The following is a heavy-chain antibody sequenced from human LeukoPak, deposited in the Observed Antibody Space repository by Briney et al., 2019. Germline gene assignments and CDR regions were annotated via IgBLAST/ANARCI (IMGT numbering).Heavy chain of an antibody. D-gene: IGHD2-2*01. J-gene: IGHJ6*03. CDR2: INWDGAST. V-gene: IGHV3-20*04. CDR1: GFRFDDYS. CDR3: GRVHCSTTSCYDYYDYYMDV. Sequence: GGSLRLSCAASGFRFDDYSMNWVRHVPGEGLEWVAGINWDGASTGYGDSMKGRFTISRDNGKNSLYLQMNSLRVEDTAVYYCGRVHCSTTSCYDYYDYYMDVSGKGTTVTVSS.